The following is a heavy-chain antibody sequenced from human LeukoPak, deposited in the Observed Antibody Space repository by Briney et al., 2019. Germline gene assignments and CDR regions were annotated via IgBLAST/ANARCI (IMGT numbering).Heavy chain of an antibody. V-gene: IGHV3-30-3*01. Sequence: GGSLRLSCAASGFTFSSYAMHWVRQAPGKGLEWVAVISYNGSNKYYADSVKGRFTISRDNSKNTLYLQMNSLRAEDTAVYYCARTGPLTLYYYDSSGYEHYFDYWGQGTLVTVSS. D-gene: IGHD3-22*01. J-gene: IGHJ4*02. CDR3: ARTGPLTLYYYDSSGYEHYFDY. CDR1: GFTFSSYA. CDR2: ISYNGSNK.